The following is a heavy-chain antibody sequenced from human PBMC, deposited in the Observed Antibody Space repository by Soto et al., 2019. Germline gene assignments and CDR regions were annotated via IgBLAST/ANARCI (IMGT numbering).Heavy chain of an antibody. Sequence: GGSLRLSCAVSGFTFSSYAMSWVRQAPGKGLQWVSAVSASGSSTYYADSVKGRFTISRDNSKDTLYLQMNSLRAEDTAVYYCAGVCSGGSCYTKGWFDPWGQGTLVTVSS. CDR3: AGVCSGGSCYTKGWFDP. V-gene: IGHV3-23*01. CDR1: GFTFSSYA. J-gene: IGHJ5*02. CDR2: VSASGSST. D-gene: IGHD2-15*01.